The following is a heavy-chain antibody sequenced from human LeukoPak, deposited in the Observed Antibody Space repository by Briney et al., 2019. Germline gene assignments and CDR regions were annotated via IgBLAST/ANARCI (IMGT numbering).Heavy chain of an antibody. CDR2: IIPIFGTA. D-gene: IGHD1-14*01. CDR1: GGTFSSYA. Sequence: GASVKVSCKASGGTFSSYAISWVRQAPGQGLEWMGGIIPIFGTANYAQKFQGRVTITADVSTSTAYMELSSLRSEDTAVYYCASLNQPPMDVWGQGTTVTVSS. CDR3: ASLNQPPMDV. J-gene: IGHJ6*02. V-gene: IGHV1-69*13.